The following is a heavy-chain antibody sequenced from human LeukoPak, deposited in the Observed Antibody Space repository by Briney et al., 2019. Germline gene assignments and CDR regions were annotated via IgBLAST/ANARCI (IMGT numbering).Heavy chain of an antibody. CDR3: ARDKRKGIVGSTKSYFDY. D-gene: IGHD1-26*01. V-gene: IGHV3-11*04. CDR1: GFTFRDYY. CDR2: ISSSVTTV. J-gene: IGHJ4*02. Sequence: GGSLRLSCAASGFTFRDYYMAWIRQAPGKGLEWVSHISSSVTTVYYADSVRGRFTLSRDNAKNSVSLQMNSLRAEDTAVYYCARDKRKGIVGSTKSYFDYWGQGTLVTVSS.